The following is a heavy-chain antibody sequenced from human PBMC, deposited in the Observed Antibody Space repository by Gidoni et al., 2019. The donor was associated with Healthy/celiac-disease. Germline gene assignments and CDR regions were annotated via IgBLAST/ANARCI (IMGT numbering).Heavy chain of an antibody. J-gene: IGHJ4*02. Sequence: EVQLLASGGGLVQPGGSLRLSCADSGFTFRSYAMSWVRQAPGKGLEWVSAISGSGGSTYYADSVKGRFTISRDNSKNTLYLQMNSLRAEDTAVYYCAKAMYYYDSSGAIDYWGQGTLVTVSS. CDR2: ISGSGGST. CDR1: GFTFRSYA. V-gene: IGHV3-23*01. CDR3: AKAMYYYDSSGAIDY. D-gene: IGHD3-22*01.